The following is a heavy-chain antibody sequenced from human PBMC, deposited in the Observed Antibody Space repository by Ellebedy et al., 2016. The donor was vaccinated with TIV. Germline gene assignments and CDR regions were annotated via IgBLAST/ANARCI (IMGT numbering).Heavy chain of an antibody. CDR1: GYTFSSYF. D-gene: IGHD2-21*01. Sequence: AASVKVSCKPSGYTFSSYFLAWVRQAPGQGLEWLGWINPASGDTSYAHQFQGRLTLTRDTSISTAYMELSSLRSDDTAIYYCVKSRSYYFDNWGEGTLVTVSS. CDR3: VKSRSYYFDN. CDR2: INPASGDT. J-gene: IGHJ4*02. V-gene: IGHV1-2*02.